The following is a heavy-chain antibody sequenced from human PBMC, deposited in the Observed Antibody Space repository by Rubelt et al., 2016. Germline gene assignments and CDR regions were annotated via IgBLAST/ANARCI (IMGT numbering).Heavy chain of an antibody. CDR1: RFTFSDYG. V-gene: IGHV3-30*03. CDR2: ISYDGSNL. D-gene: IGHD3-22*01. Sequence: QVQLVESGGGVVQSGGSLRLSCAASRFTFSDYGMHWVRQAPGKGLQWVAVISYDGSNLYYGDSVKGRFTISRDNSKNTLYLQMNSLRAEDTAVYYCARSHDSSGYVAEYWGRGTLVTVSS. CDR3: ARSHDSSGYVAEY. J-gene: IGHJ4*02.